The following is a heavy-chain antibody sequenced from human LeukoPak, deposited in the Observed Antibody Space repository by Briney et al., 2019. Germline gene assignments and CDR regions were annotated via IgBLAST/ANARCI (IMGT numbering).Heavy chain of an antibody. CDR1: GGTFSSYA. V-gene: IGHV1-69*06. CDR2: IIPIFGTA. J-gene: IGHJ5*02. CDR3: ARELYSSSGANWFDP. Sequence: SVKVSCKASGGTFSSYAISWVRQVPGQGLEWMGGIIPIFGTANYAQKFQGRVTITADKSTSTAYMELSSLRSEDTAVYYCARELYSSSGANWFDPWGQGTLVTVSS. D-gene: IGHD6-13*01.